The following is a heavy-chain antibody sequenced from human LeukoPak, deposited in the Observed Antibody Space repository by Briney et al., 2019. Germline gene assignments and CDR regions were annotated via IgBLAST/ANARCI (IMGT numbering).Heavy chain of an antibody. V-gene: IGHV1-2*02. CDR1: GYTFTGYY. Sequence: GASVKVSCKASGYTFTGYYMHWVRQAPGQGLEWMGWINPNSGGTNYAQKFQGRVTMTRDTSISTAYMELSRLRSDDTAVYYCARGPYYGSGQRGYYFDYWGQGTLVTVSS. CDR3: ARGPYYGSGQRGYYFDY. D-gene: IGHD3-10*01. CDR2: INPNSGGT. J-gene: IGHJ4*02.